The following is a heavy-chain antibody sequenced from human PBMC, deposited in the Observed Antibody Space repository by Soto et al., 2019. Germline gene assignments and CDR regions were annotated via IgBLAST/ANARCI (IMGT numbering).Heavy chain of an antibody. CDR1: GGSISTYY. D-gene: IGHD1-26*01. V-gene: IGHV4-59*01. J-gene: IGHJ5*02. CDR2: VYYSGNT. Sequence: QVQLQESGPGLVKPSETLSLTCTVSGGSISTYYWSWIRQPPGKGLEWIGYVYYSGNTNYNPSLKSRVTISVDTSKNQISLKLSSVTAADTALYYCARATRIVGGLNWFDPWGQGTLVTVSS. CDR3: ARATRIVGGLNWFDP.